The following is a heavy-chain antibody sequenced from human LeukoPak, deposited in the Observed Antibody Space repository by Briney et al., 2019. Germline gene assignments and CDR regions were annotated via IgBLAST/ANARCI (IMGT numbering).Heavy chain of an antibody. CDR3: AKDRWYSSSSVWFWFDP. V-gene: IGHV1-18*04. Sequence: ASVKVSCKASGYTFTGYYMHWVRQAPGQGLEWMGWISAYNGNTNYAQKLQGRVTMTTDTSTSTAYMELRSLRSDDTAVYYCAKDRWYSSSSVWFWFDPWGQGTLVTVSS. CDR1: GYTFTGYY. D-gene: IGHD6-6*01. J-gene: IGHJ5*02. CDR2: ISAYNGNT.